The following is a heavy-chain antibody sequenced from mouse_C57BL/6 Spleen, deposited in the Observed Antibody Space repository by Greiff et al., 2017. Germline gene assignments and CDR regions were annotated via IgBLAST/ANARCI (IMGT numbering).Heavy chain of an antibody. Sequence: EVQLQQSGPELVKPGASVKISCKASGYTFTDYYMNWVKQSHGKSLEWIGDINPNNGGTSYNQKFKGKATLTVDKSSSTAYMELRSLTSEDSAVYDCARPHCYGSSAWFAYWGQGTLVTVSA. CDR3: ARPHCYGSSAWFAY. V-gene: IGHV1-26*01. J-gene: IGHJ3*01. CDR1: GYTFTDYY. CDR2: INPNNGGT. D-gene: IGHD1-1*01.